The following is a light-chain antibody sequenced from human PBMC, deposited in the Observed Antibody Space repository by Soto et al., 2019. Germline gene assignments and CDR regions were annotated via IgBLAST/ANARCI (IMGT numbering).Light chain of an antibody. CDR1: ENIRTS. V-gene: IGKV3-11*01. CDR3: KQRASWPSFT. Sequence: EVILTQFPATLSMSPGESATLSCRASENIRTSLAWYQHRPGQPPRLLIYDAFNRSTGIPPRFSGGGSGTDFTLTISGLEPEAFAVYYCKQRASWPSFTFGGGTKVEIK. J-gene: IGKJ4*01. CDR2: DAF.